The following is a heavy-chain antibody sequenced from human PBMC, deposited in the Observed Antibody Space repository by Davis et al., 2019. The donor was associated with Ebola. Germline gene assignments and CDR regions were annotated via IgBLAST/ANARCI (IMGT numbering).Heavy chain of an antibody. D-gene: IGHD4/OR15-4a*01. CDR2: IYYSGST. CDR3: ARSYGAAPFDD. J-gene: IGHJ4*02. CDR1: GGPISPYY. Sequence: MPSETLSLTCTASGGPISPYYWSWIRQPPGKGLEWIGYIYYSGSTKYNLSLKGRVPISVDTSKNQFSLKLSSVTAADTAVYYCARSYGAAPFDDWGQGTLVTVSS. V-gene: IGHV4-59*08.